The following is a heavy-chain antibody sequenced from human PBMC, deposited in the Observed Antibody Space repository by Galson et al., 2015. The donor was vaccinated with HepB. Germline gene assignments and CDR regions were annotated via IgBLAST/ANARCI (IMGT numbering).Heavy chain of an antibody. V-gene: IGHV5-51*01. D-gene: IGHD2-2*01. CDR2: VYPGDSRT. CDR1: GYSFSTYW. Sequence: QSGAEVKKPGESLKISCRGSGYSFSTYWIGWVRQMPGKGLEWMGIVYPGDSRTEYNPSFQGQVTISADKSISTAYLQWSSLKASDTAMYYCARPGVPAASNDAFDIWGQGTMVTVSS. J-gene: IGHJ3*02. CDR3: ARPGVPAASNDAFDI.